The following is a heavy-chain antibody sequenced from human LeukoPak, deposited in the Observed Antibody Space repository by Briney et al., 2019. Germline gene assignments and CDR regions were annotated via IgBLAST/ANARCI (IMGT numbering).Heavy chain of an antibody. Sequence: GGSLRLSCAASGFTFSSYVMSWVRQAPGKGLEWVAALTSSSDTTYYGDSVKGRFTISRDNSKNTLYLQMNSLRAEDTAVYYCAKRTVGQYAMDVWGQGTTVTASS. V-gene: IGHV3-23*01. D-gene: IGHD1-26*01. J-gene: IGHJ6*02. CDR2: LTSSSDTT. CDR1: GFTFSSYV. CDR3: AKRTVGQYAMDV.